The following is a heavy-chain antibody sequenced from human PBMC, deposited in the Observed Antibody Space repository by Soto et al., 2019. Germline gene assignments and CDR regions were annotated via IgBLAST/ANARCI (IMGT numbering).Heavy chain of an antibody. CDR2: ISSGGGTL. CDR1: GFIFSDYY. Sequence: VQLVESGGGLVKPGGSLRLSCAASGFIFSDYYMTWIRQAPGKGLEWISDISSGGGTLYFADSVRGRFTFSRDNANNSLYLQMNNLRAEDTAIYYCARRLTGRTTGDWFDPWGQGTLVTVSS. D-gene: IGHD1-20*01. CDR3: ARRLTGRTTGDWFDP. V-gene: IGHV3-11*01. J-gene: IGHJ5*02.